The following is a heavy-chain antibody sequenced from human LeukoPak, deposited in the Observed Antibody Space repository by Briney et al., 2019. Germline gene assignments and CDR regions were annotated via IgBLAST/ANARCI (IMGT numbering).Heavy chain of an antibody. CDR3: ARFREVTSLFDY. V-gene: IGHV4-59*01. CDR2: IYYSGST. D-gene: IGHD2-21*02. CDR1: GGSISSYY. J-gene: IGHJ4*02. Sequence: SETLSLTCTVSGGSISSYYWSWIRQPPGKGLEWIGYIYYSGSTNYNPSLKSRVAISVDTSKNQFSLKLSSVTAADTAVYYCARFREVTSLFDYWGQGTLVTVSS.